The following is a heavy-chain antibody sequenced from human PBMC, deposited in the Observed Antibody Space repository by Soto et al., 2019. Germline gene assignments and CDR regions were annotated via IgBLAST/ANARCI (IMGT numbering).Heavy chain of an antibody. CDR3: ARDQAYYDSSGYYLGDAFDI. CDR2: IKQDGSEK. J-gene: IGHJ3*02. Sequence: EVQLVESGGGLVQPGGSLRLSCAASGFTFSSYWMSWVRQAPGNGLEWVANIKQDGSEKYYVDSVKGRFTISRDNANNSLYLQMNSLRAEDTAVYYCARDQAYYDSSGYYLGDAFDIWGQGTMVTVSS. D-gene: IGHD3-22*01. CDR1: GFTFSSYW. V-gene: IGHV3-7*03.